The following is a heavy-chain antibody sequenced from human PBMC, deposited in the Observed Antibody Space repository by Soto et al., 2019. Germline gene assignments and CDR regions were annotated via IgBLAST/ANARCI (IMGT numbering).Heavy chain of an antibody. V-gene: IGHV4-31*03. CDR3: ARDRRYCGGDCSDDAFDI. D-gene: IGHD2-21*02. Sequence: SETLSLTCTVSGGSISGGGYYWSWIRQHPGKGLEWIGYIYYSGSTYYNPSLKSRVTISVDTSKNQFSLKLSSVTAADTAVYYCARDRRYCGGDCSDDAFDIWGQGTMVTVSS. CDR2: IYYSGST. J-gene: IGHJ3*02. CDR1: GGSISGGGYY.